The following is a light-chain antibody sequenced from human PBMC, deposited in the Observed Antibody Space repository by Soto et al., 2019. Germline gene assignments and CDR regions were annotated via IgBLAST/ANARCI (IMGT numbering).Light chain of an antibody. V-gene: IGLV2-8*01. CDR3: SSYAGSSNV. CDR1: NSDVCGYNY. Sequence: QSLLSQPASASGSPGQSFAISCTGTNSDVCGYNYVSWYQQHPGKAPKLMIYEVNKRPSGVPDRFSGSKSGNTASLTVSGLQAEDEADYYCSSYAGSSNVFGTGTTVTVL. J-gene: IGLJ1*01. CDR2: EVN.